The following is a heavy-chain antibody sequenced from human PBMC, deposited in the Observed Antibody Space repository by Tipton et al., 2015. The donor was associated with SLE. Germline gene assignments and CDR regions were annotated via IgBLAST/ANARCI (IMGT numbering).Heavy chain of an antibody. CDR1: GFTFSGYT. CDR3: ARDRVATIYGYYYYGMDV. Sequence: SLRLSCAASGFTFSGYTMNWVRQAPGKGLEWVSSISSSRSYVFYADSVKGRFAISRDNAKNSLYLQMNSLRAEDTAVYYCARDRVATIYGYYYYGMDVWGQGTTVTVSS. CDR2: ISSSRSYV. V-gene: IGHV3-21*03. D-gene: IGHD5-24*01. J-gene: IGHJ6*02.